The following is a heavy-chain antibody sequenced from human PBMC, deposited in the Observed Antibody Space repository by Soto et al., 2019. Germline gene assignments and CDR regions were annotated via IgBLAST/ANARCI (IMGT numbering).Heavy chain of an antibody. CDR2: TYYRSKWYN. CDR1: GDSVSSNSAA. Sequence: SQTLSLTCAISGDSVSSNSAAWNWIRQSPSRGLEWLGRTYYRSKWYNDYAVSVKSRITINPDTSKNQFSLQLNSVTPEDTAVYYCARDLEYSSSRGYYYYGMDVWGQGTLVTVSS. J-gene: IGHJ6*02. V-gene: IGHV6-1*01. D-gene: IGHD6-6*01. CDR3: ARDLEYSSSRGYYYYGMDV.